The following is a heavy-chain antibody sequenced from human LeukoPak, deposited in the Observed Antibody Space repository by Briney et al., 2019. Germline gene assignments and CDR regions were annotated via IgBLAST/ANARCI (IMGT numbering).Heavy chain of an antibody. CDR2: MNPNSGNT. V-gene: IGHV1-8*01. J-gene: IGHJ4*02. CDR3: ARAVRVRGVITYYFDY. D-gene: IGHD3-10*01. CDR1: GYTFTSYD. Sequence: ASVKVSCKASGYTFTSYDINWVRQATGQGLEWMGWMNPNSGNTGYAQKFQGRVTMTRNTSISTAYMELSSIRSEDTAVYYCARAVRVRGVITYYFDYGGQGTLVTVSS.